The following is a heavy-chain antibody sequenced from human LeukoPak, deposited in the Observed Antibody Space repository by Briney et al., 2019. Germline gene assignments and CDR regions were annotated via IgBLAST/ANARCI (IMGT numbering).Heavy chain of an antibody. J-gene: IGHJ4*02. CDR1: GDSITGYG. D-gene: IGHD4-11*01. Sequence: GGSLRLSCEASGDSITGYGMNWVRQAPGKGLEWISSISSSRTSIYYADSVKGRFTSSRDNPKNSLYLQMNSLRADDTAVYYCARGNSNTPLDYWGQGTLVTVSS. V-gene: IGHV3-48*01. CDR3: ARGNSNTPLDY. CDR2: ISSSRTSI.